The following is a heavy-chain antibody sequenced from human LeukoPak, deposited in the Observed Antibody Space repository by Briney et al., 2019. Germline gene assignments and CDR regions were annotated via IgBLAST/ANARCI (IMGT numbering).Heavy chain of an antibody. CDR2: IYPGDSDS. V-gene: IGHV5-51*01. Sequence: GESLKISCKGSGYTFTTYWIAWVRQMPGKGLEWMGIIYPGDSDSRYSPSFQGQVTISADKSISTAYLQWSSLKASDTAVYYCARHGCGYFDYWGQGTLVTVSS. CDR3: ARHGCGYFDY. CDR1: GYTFTTYW. J-gene: IGHJ4*02. D-gene: IGHD6-19*01.